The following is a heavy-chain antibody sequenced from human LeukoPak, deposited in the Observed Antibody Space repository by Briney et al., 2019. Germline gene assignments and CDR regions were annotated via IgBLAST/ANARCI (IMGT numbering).Heavy chain of an antibody. Sequence: ASVKVSCKASGYTFTGYYMHWVRQAPGQGLEWMGWINPNSGGTNYAQKFQGRVTMTRDTSISTAYMELSRLRSDDTAVYYCARKGLVVRLYWYFDLWGRGTLVTVSS. V-gene: IGHV1-2*02. CDR1: GYTFTGYY. D-gene: IGHD2-2*01. CDR2: INPNSGGT. CDR3: ARKGLVVRLYWYFDL. J-gene: IGHJ2*01.